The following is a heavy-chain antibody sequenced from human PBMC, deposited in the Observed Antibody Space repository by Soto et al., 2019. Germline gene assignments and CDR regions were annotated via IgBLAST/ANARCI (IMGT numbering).Heavy chain of an antibody. CDR2: IYHSGST. D-gene: IGHD2-21*02. V-gene: IGHV4-38-2*01. J-gene: IGHJ4*02. CDR3: ARAWKAYCGGDCYSPAYFDY. CDR1: GYSISSGYY. Sequence: PSETLSLTCAVSGYSISSGYYWGRIRQPPGKGLEWIGSIYHSGSTYYNPSLKSRVTISVDTSKNQFSLKVSSVTAADTAVYYCARAWKAYCGGDCYSPAYFDYWGQGTLVTVSS.